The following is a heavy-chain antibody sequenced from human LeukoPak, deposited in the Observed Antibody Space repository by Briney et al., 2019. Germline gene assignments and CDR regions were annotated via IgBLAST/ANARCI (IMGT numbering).Heavy chain of an antibody. CDR2: IYYSGST. D-gene: IGHD4-11*01. V-gene: IGHV4-39*01. CDR3: ARHGTSPMTTVTTFDY. Sequence: PSETLSLTCTVSGGSISSSSYYWGWIRQPPGKGLEWIGSIYYSGSTYYNPSLKSRVTISVDTSKNQFSLKLSSVTAADTAVYYCARHGTSPMTTVTTFDYWGQGTLVTVSS. J-gene: IGHJ4*02. CDR1: GGSISSSSYY.